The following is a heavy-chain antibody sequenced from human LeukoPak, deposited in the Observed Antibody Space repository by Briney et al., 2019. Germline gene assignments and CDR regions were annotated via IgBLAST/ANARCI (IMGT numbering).Heavy chain of an antibody. CDR1: GASISDCY. J-gene: IGHJ4*02. CDR3: ARAQKTMLSRAVYFFDF. Sequence: PSETLSLTCNVSGASISDCYWSWIRQSPTRGLEWIGYVSSRGATNNNPSLKSRVTTSAHSSENQLSLKLTSVTAADTAVYYCARAQKTMLSRAVYFFDFWGQGLLVTVSS. D-gene: IGHD2-2*01. CDR2: VSSRGAT. V-gene: IGHV4-59*01.